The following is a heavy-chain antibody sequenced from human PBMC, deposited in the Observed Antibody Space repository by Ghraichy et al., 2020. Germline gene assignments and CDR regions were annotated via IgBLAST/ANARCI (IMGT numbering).Heavy chain of an antibody. D-gene: IGHD6-19*01. CDR1: GFSLSTSGVG. V-gene: IGHV2-5*02. CDR2: IYWDDDK. CDR3: AHIPPSGQWLFNWFDP. Sequence: SGPTLVKPTQTLTLTCTFSGFSLSTSGVGVGWIRQPPGKALEWLALIYWDDDKRYSPSLKSRLTITKDTSKNQVVLTMTNMDPVDTATYYCAHIPPSGQWLFNWFDPWGQGTLVTVSS. J-gene: IGHJ5*02.